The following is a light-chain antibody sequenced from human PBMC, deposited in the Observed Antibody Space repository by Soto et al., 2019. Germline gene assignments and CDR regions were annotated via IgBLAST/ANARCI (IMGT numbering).Light chain of an antibody. CDR2: DVS. J-gene: IGLJ1*01. CDR3: SPFTTSSTLV. V-gene: IGLV2-14*01. Sequence: QSVLTQPASVSGSPGQPITISCTGTSSDVGSFDSVAWYQHNPGKAPKLMIYDVSNRPSGVSSRFSGSKSGNTASLSISGLQTEDEANYYCSPFTTSSTLVFGTGTKVTAL. CDR1: SSDVGSFDS.